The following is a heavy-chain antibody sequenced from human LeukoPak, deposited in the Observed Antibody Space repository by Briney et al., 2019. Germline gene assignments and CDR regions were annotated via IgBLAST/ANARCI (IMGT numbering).Heavy chain of an antibody. J-gene: IGHJ4*02. V-gene: IGHV4-39*01. CDR1: GGSITSRTYS. CDR2: IDYSGIT. D-gene: IGHD3-22*01. CDR3: ASSVRYYDSSGQLDY. Sequence: SETLSLTCTVSGGSITSRTYSWGWIRQPPGKGLECIGTIDYSGITYCNPSLKSRVTISVDTSKNQFSLKLSSVTAADTAVYYCASSVRYYDSSGQLDYWGQGTLVTVSS.